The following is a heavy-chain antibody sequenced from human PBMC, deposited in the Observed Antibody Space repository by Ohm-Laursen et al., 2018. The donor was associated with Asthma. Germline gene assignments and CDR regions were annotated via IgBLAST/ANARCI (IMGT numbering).Heavy chain of an antibody. J-gene: IGHJ6*02. D-gene: IGHD1-14*01. CDR2: ISGNGGRT. V-gene: IGHV3-23*01. CDR3: ARDISDYYYYGMDV. Sequence: SLRLSCAASGFTFSTYAMNWVRQAPGKGLEWVSDISGNGGRTKYADFVTGRFTISRDNAKNSLYLQMNSLRAEDTAVYYCARDISDYYYYGMDVWGQGTTVTVSS. CDR1: GFTFSTYA.